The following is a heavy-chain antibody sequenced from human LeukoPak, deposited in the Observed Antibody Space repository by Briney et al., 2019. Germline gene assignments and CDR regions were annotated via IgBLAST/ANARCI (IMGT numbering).Heavy chain of an antibody. CDR1: GGSISSSSYY. D-gene: IGHD3-9*01. Sequence: SETLSLTCTVSGGSISSSSYYWGWIRQPPGKGLEWIGSIYHSGSTYYNPSLKSRVTISVDTSKNQFSLKLSSVTAADTAVYYCAREGYYDILTGYFNKVSFDYWGQGTLVTVSS. CDR3: AREGYYDILTGYFNKVSFDY. V-gene: IGHV4-39*07. CDR2: IYHSGST. J-gene: IGHJ4*02.